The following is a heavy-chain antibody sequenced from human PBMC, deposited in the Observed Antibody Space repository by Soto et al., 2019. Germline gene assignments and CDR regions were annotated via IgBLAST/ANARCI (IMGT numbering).Heavy chain of an antibody. Sequence: GGSLRLSCAASGFTFSDHYIDWVRQAPGKGLEWVGRSRNKANSYTTEYAASVKGRFTFSRDDSKNSVYLQMDSLKIEDMAVYYCAKAWGIPGYFDYWGQGTLVTVSS. J-gene: IGHJ4*02. CDR3: AKAWGIPGYFDY. D-gene: IGHD3-16*01. CDR2: SRNKANSYTT. CDR1: GFTFSDHY. V-gene: IGHV3-72*01.